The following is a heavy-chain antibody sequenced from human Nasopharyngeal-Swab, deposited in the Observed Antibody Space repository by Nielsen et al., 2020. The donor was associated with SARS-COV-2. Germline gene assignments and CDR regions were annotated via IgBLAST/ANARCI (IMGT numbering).Heavy chain of an antibody. J-gene: IGHJ6*02. D-gene: IGHD6-13*01. CDR2: IKSDGSST. CDR1: GFIFSGYW. CDR3: ARESIAAVGPGMDV. Sequence: GESLKISCAASGFIFSGYWMHWVRQAPGKGLVWVSRIKSDGSSTSYADSVKGRFTISRDNAKNTLLLQMNSLRAEDTAVYYCARESIAAVGPGMDVWGQGTTVTVSS. V-gene: IGHV3-74*01.